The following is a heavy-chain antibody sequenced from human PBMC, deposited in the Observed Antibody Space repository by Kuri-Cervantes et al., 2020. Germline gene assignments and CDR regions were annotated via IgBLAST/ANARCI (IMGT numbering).Heavy chain of an antibody. D-gene: IGHD6-6*01. J-gene: IGHJ4*02. CDR2: IIPIFGTA. CDR1: GGTFSSYA. CDR3: ARGYPEYSSSSPIFDY. Sequence: SVKVSCKASGGTFSSYAISWVRQAPGQGLEWMGGIIPIFGTANYAQKLQGRVTMTTDTSTSTAYMELRSLRSDDTAVYYCARGYPEYSSSSPIFDYWGQGTLVTVSS. V-gene: IGHV1-69*05.